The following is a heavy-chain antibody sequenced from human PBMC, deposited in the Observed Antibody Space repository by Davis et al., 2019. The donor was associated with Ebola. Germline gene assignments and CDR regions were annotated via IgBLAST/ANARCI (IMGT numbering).Heavy chain of an antibody. CDR1: GGSFRGYY. V-gene: IGHV4-34*01. J-gene: IGHJ5*02. Sequence: MPSETLSLTCAVYGGSFRGYYWSWIRQPPGKGLEWIGDIYYSGSTYYNPSLKSRVTISVDTSKNQFSLKLSSVTAADTAVYYCARQIGFGELLFRWFDPWGQGTLVTVSS. D-gene: IGHD3-10*01. CDR3: ARQIGFGELLFRWFDP. CDR2: IYYSGST.